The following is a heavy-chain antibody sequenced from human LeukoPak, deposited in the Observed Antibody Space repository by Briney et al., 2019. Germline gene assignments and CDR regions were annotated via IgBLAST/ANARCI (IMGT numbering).Heavy chain of an antibody. D-gene: IGHD3-22*01. J-gene: IGHJ5*02. CDR1: GGSISSYY. CDR2: IYTSGST. V-gene: IGHV4-4*07. CDR3: ARDLGLAYYYDSSQGFDP. Sequence: PSETLSLTCTVSGGSISSYYWSWIRQPAGKGLEWIGRIYTSGSTNYNPSLKSRVTMPVDTSKNQFSLKLSSVTAADTAVYYCARDLGLAYYYDSSQGFDPWGQGTLVTVSS.